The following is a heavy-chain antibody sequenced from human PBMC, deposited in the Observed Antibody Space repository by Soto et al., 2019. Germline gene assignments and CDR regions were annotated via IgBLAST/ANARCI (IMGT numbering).Heavy chain of an antibody. V-gene: IGHV3-11*01. Sequence: GGSLRLSCAASGFTFSDYYMSWIRQAPGKGLEWGSYISSSGSTIYYADSVKGRFTISRDNAKNSLYLQMNSLRAEDTAVYYCARSPMVRGVISSYYYMDVWGKGTTVTVSS. J-gene: IGHJ6*03. D-gene: IGHD3-10*01. CDR3: ARSPMVRGVISSYYYMDV. CDR1: GFTFSDYY. CDR2: ISSSGSTI.